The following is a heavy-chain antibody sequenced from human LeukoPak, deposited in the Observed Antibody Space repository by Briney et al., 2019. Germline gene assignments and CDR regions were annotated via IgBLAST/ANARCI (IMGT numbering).Heavy chain of an antibody. J-gene: IGHJ4*02. CDR3: ARGRITMVRGVQSGYYFDY. Sequence: GGSLRLSCAASGFTFSSYSMNWVRQAPGKGLEWVSSISSSSSYIYYADSVKGRFTISRDNAKNSLYLQMDSLRAEDTAVYYCARGRITMVRGVQSGYYFDYWGQGTLVTVSS. CDR2: ISSSSSYI. D-gene: IGHD3-10*01. CDR1: GFTFSSYS. V-gene: IGHV3-21*01.